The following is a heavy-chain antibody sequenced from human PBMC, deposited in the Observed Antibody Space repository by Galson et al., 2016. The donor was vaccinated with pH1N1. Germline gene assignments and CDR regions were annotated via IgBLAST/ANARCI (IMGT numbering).Heavy chain of an antibody. CDR1: GFSLSTSGMC. CDR3: ARIGYGDYVGYFDY. CDR2: IDWDDNK. D-gene: IGHD4-17*01. J-gene: IGHJ4*02. V-gene: IGHV2-70*01. Sequence: PALVKPTQTLTLTCTFSGFSLSTSGMCVSWIRQPPGKALEWLALIDWDDNKYYSTSLKTRLPISKDTSKDQVVFTMTNMNPVDTATYYCARIGYGDYVGYFDYWGQGTLVTVSS.